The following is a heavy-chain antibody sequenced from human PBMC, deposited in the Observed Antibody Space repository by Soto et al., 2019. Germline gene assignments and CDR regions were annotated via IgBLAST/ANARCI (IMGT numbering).Heavy chain of an antibody. CDR3: AQNITSRIDS. D-gene: IGHD2-2*01. CDR1: GYTFRNYG. CDR2: ISTYNSYT. Sequence: QVQLVQSGAGLRKPGASVKVSCKTSGYTFRNYGISWVRQAPGQGLEWMGWISTYNSYTHSAKKFQGRVIMTIESSTSSAFLELTNLRTDDTAFYYCAQNITSRIDSWGQGTLVTVSS. V-gene: IGHV1-18*01. J-gene: IGHJ5*01.